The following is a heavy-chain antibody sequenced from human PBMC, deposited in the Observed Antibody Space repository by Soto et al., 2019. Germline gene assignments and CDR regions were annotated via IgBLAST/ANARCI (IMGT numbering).Heavy chain of an antibody. V-gene: IGHV3-74*01. CDR2: VNSDGTGT. Sequence: PGGSLRISCEASGFTFTMYWMHWVRQAPGKGLVWVSRVNSDGTGTTYADSVKGRFTVSRDNAKNSVFLQMDSLRAEVAGVYFWARGDPEYSYGKVDLWGQGTLVTVSS. CDR1: GFTFTMYW. D-gene: IGHD5-18*01. J-gene: IGHJ5*02. CDR3: ARGDPEYSYGKVDL.